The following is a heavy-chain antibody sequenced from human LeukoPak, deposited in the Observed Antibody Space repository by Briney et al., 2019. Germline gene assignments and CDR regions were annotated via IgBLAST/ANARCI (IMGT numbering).Heavy chain of an antibody. CDR2: IYTSGST. V-gene: IGHV4-4*07. D-gene: IGHD2-2*01. CDR1: GGSISSYY. CDR3: ARALPAAMGLYYYYYMDV. J-gene: IGHJ6*03. Sequence: PSETLSLTCTVSGGSISSYYWSWIRQPAGKGLEWIGRIYTSGSTNYNPSLKSRVTMSVDTSKNQFSLKLSSVTAADTAVYYCARALPAAMGLYYYYYMDVWGKGTTVTISS.